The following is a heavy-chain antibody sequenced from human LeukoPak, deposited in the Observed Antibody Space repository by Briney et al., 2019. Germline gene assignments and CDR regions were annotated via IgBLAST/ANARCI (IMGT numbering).Heavy chain of an antibody. V-gene: IGHV4-34*01. Sequence: SETLSLTCAVYGGSFSGYYWSWIRQPPGKGLEWIGEINHSGSTNYNPSLKSRVTISVDTSKNQFSLKLSSVTAADTAVYYCARLCQVTTCAKFEHWGQGILVAVSS. CDR2: INHSGST. J-gene: IGHJ4*02. CDR1: GGSFSGYY. CDR3: ARLCQVTTCAKFEH. D-gene: IGHD4-17*01.